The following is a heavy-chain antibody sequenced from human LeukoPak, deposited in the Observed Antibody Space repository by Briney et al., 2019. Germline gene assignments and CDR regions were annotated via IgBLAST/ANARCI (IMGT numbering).Heavy chain of an antibody. CDR1: GGSISSSSYC. J-gene: IGHJ3*02. CDR2: IYYSGST. V-gene: IGHV4-39*07. CDR3: ARYRGYCSSTSCYDFTPHDAFDI. D-gene: IGHD2-2*01. Sequence: SETLSLTCTVSGGSISSSSYCWGWIRHPPGKGLEWIGSIYYSGSTYYNPSLNSRVTISVDTPKNQFSLKLSSVTAADTAVYYCARYRGYCSSTSCYDFTPHDAFDIWGQGTMVTVSS.